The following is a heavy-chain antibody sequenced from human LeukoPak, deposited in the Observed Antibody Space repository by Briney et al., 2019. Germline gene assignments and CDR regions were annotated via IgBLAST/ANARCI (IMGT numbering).Heavy chain of an antibody. CDR2: TYSNGRT. D-gene: IGHD3-10*01. CDR3: ARVLSGRGSLYDYYYYMDV. CDR1: GFTVSSNY. J-gene: IGHJ6*03. V-gene: IGHV3-53*01. Sequence: GGSLRLSCTASGFTVSSNYMSWVRQAPGKGLEWVSVTYSNGRTYYADSVKGRFTISRDISKNTLYLQMNSLRAEDTAVYYCARVLSGRGSLYDYYYYMDVWGKGTTVTISS.